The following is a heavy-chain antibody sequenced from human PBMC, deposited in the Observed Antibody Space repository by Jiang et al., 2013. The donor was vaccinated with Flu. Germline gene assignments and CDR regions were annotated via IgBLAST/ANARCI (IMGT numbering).Heavy chain of an antibody. V-gene: IGHV6-1*01. CDR3: TRGILTNGFDP. D-gene: IGHD2-8*01. CDR1: GDNVSSNIAA. J-gene: IGHJ5*02. CDR2: TYYRSKWSN. Sequence: QTLSLTCVISGDNVSSNIAAWTWIRQSPTRGLEWLGRTYYRSKWSNDYAAFVKSRITISPDTSKNQFSLQLSSVIPEDTAVYYCTRGILTNGFDPWGQGTLVTVSS.